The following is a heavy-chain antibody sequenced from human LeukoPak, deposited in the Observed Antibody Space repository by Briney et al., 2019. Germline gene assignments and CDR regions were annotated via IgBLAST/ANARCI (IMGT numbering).Heavy chain of an antibody. CDR2: INTNTGNP. CDR3: ARGKNGSGSYYDYYYYYGMDV. V-gene: IGHV7-4-1*02. Sequence: ASVKVSCKASGYTFTSYAMNWVRQAPGQGLEWMGWINTNTGNPTYAQGFTGRFVFSLDTSVSTAYLQISSLKAEDTAVYYCARGKNGSGSYYDYYYYYGMDVWGQGTTVTVSS. D-gene: IGHD3-10*01. J-gene: IGHJ6*02. CDR1: GYTFTSYA.